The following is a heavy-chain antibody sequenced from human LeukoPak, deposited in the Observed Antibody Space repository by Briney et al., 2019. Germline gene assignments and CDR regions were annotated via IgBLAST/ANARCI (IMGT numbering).Heavy chain of an antibody. V-gene: IGHV3-21*01. CDR3: ARESFVLRYFDKEKGYFDY. J-gene: IGHJ4*02. Sequence: GGSLRLSCAASGFTVHSNYMSWVRQAPGKGLEWVSSISSSSSYIYYADSVKGRFTISRDNAKNSLYLQMNSLRAEDTAVYYCARESFVLRYFDKEKGYFDYWGQGTLVTVSS. D-gene: IGHD3-9*01. CDR1: GFTVHSNY. CDR2: ISSSSSYI.